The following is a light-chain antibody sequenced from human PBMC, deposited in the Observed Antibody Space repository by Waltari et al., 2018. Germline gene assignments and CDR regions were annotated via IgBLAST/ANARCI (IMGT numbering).Light chain of an antibody. CDR2: KDV. J-gene: IGLJ1*01. Sequence: SYVLTQPLSVSVALGQTARVACGGSNIETKSVNWYQQKPGQAPVLVIYKDVNRPSGIPDRFSGSNSGNTATLTISRAQVGDEGDYFCQVWDTNSLYVFGTGTKVTVL. CDR3: QVWDTNSLYV. CDR1: NIETKS. V-gene: IGLV3-9*01.